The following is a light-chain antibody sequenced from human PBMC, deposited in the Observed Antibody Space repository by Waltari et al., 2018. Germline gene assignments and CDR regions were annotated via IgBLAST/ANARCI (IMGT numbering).Light chain of an antibody. J-gene: IGLJ2*01. CDR1: SSDVGGYNY. V-gene: IGLV2-8*01. CDR2: EVS. CDR3: SSYAGRNNLV. Sequence: QSALTQPPSASGSPGQSVTISCTGTSSDVGGYNYVSWYQQHPGKAPKLMIYEVSKRPSGVPYRFAVSKSGNTASLTVSGLQAEDEADYYCSSYAGRNNLVFGGGTKLTVL.